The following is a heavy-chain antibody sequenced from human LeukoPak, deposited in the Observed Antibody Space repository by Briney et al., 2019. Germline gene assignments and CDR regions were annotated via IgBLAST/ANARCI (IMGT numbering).Heavy chain of an antibody. D-gene: IGHD3-16*02. CDR3: ARDQQYDYVWGSYRPHYYYYGMAV. Sequence: PGGSLRLSCAASGFTFSNHAMSWVREAPGKGLEWVSGISSNGGSTASRDSVKGRFTISRDNSKNTLYLQMNSLRAEDTAVYYCARDQQYDYVWGSYRPHYYYYGMAVWGQGTTVTVSS. V-gene: IGHV3-23*01. CDR2: ISSNGGST. J-gene: IGHJ6*02. CDR1: GFTFSNHA.